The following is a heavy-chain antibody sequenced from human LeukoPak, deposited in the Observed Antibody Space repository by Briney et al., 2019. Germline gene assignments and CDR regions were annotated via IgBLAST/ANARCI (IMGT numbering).Heavy chain of an antibody. D-gene: IGHD6-13*01. CDR3: ASHGVAAAATRQDNWFDP. CDR2: IYHSGST. Sequence: PSETLSLTCTVSGYSISSGYYWGWIRQPPGKGLEWIGSIYHSGSTYYNPSLKSRVTISVDTSKNQFSLKLSSVTAADTAVYYCASHGVAAAATRQDNWFDPWGQGTLVTVSS. J-gene: IGHJ5*02. CDR1: GYSISSGYY. V-gene: IGHV4-38-2*02.